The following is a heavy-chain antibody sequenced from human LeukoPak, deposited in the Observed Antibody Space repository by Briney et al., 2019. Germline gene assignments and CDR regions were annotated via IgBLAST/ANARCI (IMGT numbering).Heavy chain of an antibody. CDR2: ISGSGVST. Sequence: GGSLRLSCAASGFTFSSYAMNWVRQAPGRGLEWVSVISGSGVSTYYADSVKGRFTISRDISKNTLYLQMNSLGAEDTAVYYCAKATYYYDSSGYATGLDYWGQGTLVTVSS. D-gene: IGHD3-22*01. J-gene: IGHJ4*02. CDR3: AKATYYYDSSGYATGLDY. V-gene: IGHV3-23*01. CDR1: GFTFSSYA.